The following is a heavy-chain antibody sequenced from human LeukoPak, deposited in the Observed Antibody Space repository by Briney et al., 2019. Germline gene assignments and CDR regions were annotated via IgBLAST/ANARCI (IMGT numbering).Heavy chain of an antibody. CDR1: GFTFSSYS. V-gene: IGHV3-48*01. CDR3: ARDPCSGGSCLYFDY. CDR2: ISSSSSTI. Sequence: GALRLSCAASGFTFSSYSMNWVRQAPGKGLEWVSYISSSSSTIYYADSVKGRFTISRDNAKNSLYLQMNSLRAEDTAVYYCARDPCSGGSCLYFDYWGQGTLVTVSS. D-gene: IGHD2-15*01. J-gene: IGHJ4*02.